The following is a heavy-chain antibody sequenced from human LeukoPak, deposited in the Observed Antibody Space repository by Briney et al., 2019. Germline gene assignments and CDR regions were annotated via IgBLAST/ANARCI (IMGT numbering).Heavy chain of an antibody. CDR3: AEITMVRCFDY. V-gene: IGHV3-66*01. Sequence: GGSLRLSCAASGFTVSSNYMSWVRQAPGKGLEWVSVIYSGGSTYYADSVKGRFTISRDNSKNTLYLQMNSLRAEDTAVYYCAEITMVRCFDYWGQGTLVTVSS. J-gene: IGHJ4*02. D-gene: IGHD3-10*01. CDR2: IYSGGST. CDR1: GFTVSSNY.